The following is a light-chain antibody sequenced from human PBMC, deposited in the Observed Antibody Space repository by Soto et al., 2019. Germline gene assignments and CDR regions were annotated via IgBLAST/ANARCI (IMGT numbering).Light chain of an antibody. V-gene: IGLV2-14*01. CDR2: EVT. Sequence: QSVLTQPASVSGSPGQSITISCTGTSSDVGGYNYVSWYQQHPGKAPKLLIYEVTARPSGVSNRFSGSKSGNTASLTISGLQAEDEADYYCSSYTRRSALVVFGGGTKLTVL. CDR1: SSDVGGYNY. J-gene: IGLJ3*02. CDR3: SSYTRRSALVV.